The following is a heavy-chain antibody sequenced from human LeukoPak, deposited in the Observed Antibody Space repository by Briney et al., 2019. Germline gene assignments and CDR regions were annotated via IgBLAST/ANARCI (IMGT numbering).Heavy chain of an antibody. D-gene: IGHD1-26*01. CDR2: IRSSGSPI. Sequence: GGSLRLSCAASGFTFSGYSMNWVRQAPGKGLEWVSYIRSSGSPIYYADSVKGRFTISRDNAKNSLYLQMNTLRAEDTALYYCARVLTVGGWGAFDIWGQGTMVTVSS. CDR3: ARVLTVGGWGAFDI. J-gene: IGHJ3*02. V-gene: IGHV3-48*04. CDR1: GFTFSGYS.